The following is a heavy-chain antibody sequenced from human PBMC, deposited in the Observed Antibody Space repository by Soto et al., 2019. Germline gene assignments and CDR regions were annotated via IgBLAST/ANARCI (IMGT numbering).Heavy chain of an antibody. CDR1: GLTFNRYW. D-gene: IGHD2-15*01. Sequence: GGSLRLSCAASGLTFNRYWMHWVRHAPGKGLVGVSHINTDGSNTNYADSVKGRFTISRDNAKSTLFLQMNSLRDEDTAVYYCAREFCSGGNCYTYYFDPWGQGIPVTVSS. CDR3: AREFCSGGNCYTYYFDP. CDR2: INTDGSNT. V-gene: IGHV3-74*01. J-gene: IGHJ5*02.